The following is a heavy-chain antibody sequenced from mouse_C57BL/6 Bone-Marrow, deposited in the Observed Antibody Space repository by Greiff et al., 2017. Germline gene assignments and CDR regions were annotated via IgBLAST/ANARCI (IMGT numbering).Heavy chain of an antibody. CDR3: ARGDWDWYFDV. CDR1: GYTFTSYW. V-gene: IGHV1-7*01. Sequence: VQLKQSGAELAKPGASVKLSCKASGYTFTSYWMHWVKQRPGQGLEWIGYINPSSGYTKYNQKFKDKATLTADKSSSTAYMQLSSLTYEDSAVYYCARGDWDWYFDVWGTGTTVTVSS. D-gene: IGHD4-1*01. CDR2: INPSSGYT. J-gene: IGHJ1*03.